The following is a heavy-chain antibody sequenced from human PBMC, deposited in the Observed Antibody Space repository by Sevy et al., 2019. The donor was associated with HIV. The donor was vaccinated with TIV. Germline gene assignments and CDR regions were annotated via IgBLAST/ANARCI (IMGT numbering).Heavy chain of an antibody. D-gene: IGHD3-10*01. V-gene: IGHV1-24*01. Sequence: ASVKVSCKVSGYTLTELSMHWVRQAPGKWLEWMGGFAPEDGETIYAQKFQGRVTMTEDTSTDTAYMELSSLRSEDTAVYYCATLQGLRRPTINQYYYGSGSYYQSWGQGTLVTVSS. CDR2: FAPEDGET. J-gene: IGHJ5*02. CDR1: GYTLTELS. CDR3: ATLQGLRRPTINQYYYGSGSYYQS.